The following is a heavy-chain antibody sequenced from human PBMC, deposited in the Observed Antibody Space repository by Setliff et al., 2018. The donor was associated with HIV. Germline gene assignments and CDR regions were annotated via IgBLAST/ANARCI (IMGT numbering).Heavy chain of an antibody. D-gene: IGHD6-19*01. CDR2: VTHSGRT. CDR3: ARGVRDNSGWSSYYFDY. V-gene: IGHV4-4*02. CDR1: GGSISTSYW. Sequence: SETLSLTCTVSGGSISTSYWWGWIRQPPGKGLEWIGEVTHSGRTNYNPSLESRVTTSVDTSKKQFSLRLTSVTAADTAVYYCARGVRDNSGWSSYYFDYWGQGTLVTVSS. J-gene: IGHJ4*02.